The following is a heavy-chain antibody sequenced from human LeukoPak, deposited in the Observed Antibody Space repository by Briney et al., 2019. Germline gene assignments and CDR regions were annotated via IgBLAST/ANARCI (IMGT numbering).Heavy chain of an antibody. Sequence: GRSLRLSCAATGFNFKDYGMHWVRQPPGKGLEWVSSINWNGGGTDYADSVKGRFTISRDNAKNSLYLQLSSLRPEDTALYYCAKHMRATNTYSFFGLDVWGQGTTVTVSS. CDR2: INWNGGGT. CDR1: GFNFKDYG. CDR3: AKHMRATNTYSFFGLDV. J-gene: IGHJ6*02. D-gene: IGHD1-26*01. V-gene: IGHV3-9*01.